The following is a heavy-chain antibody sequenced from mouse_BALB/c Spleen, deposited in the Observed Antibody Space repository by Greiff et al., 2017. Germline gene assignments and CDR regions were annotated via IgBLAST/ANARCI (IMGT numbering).Heavy chain of an antibody. J-gene: IGHJ2*01. CDR2: INPSTGYT. V-gene: IGHV1-7*01. Sequence: QVQLQQSGADLAKPGASVKMSCKASGYTFTSYWMHWVKQRPGQGLEWIGYINPSTGYTESNQKFKDKATLTADKSTSTAYMQLSSLTSEDSAVDYCAREDGNDDFDYWGQGTTLTVSS. CDR1: GYTFTSYW. D-gene: IGHD2-2*01. CDR3: AREDGNDDFDY.